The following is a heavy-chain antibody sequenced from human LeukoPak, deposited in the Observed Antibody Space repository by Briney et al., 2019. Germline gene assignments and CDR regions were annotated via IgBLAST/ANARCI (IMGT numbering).Heavy chain of an antibody. V-gene: IGHV1-69*13. CDR3: ATVVVPAAINYYYYGMDV. CDR2: IIPIFGTA. D-gene: IGHD2-2*02. J-gene: IGHJ6*02. Sequence: SVKVSCKASGGTFSSYAISWVRQAPGQGLEWMGGIIPIFGTANYAQKFQGRVTITADESTSTAYMELSSLRSEDTAVYYCATVVVPAAINYYYYGMDVWGQGTTVTVSS. CDR1: GGTFSSYA.